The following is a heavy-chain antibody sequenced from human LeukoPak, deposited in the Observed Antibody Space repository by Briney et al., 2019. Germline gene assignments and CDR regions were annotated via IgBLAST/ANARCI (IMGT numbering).Heavy chain of an antibody. V-gene: IGHV3-21*01. CDR1: GFTFSNYN. J-gene: IGHJ5*01. Sequence: GGSLRRSCGASGFTFSNYNMNWVRQAPGEGLEWVSSINSRSTYIFYADSVMGRFTISRDNAKNSLFLQMNSLRAEDTAVYYCARDETNGFDSWGQGTLVTVSS. D-gene: IGHD1-14*01. CDR2: INSRSTYI. CDR3: ARDETNGFDS.